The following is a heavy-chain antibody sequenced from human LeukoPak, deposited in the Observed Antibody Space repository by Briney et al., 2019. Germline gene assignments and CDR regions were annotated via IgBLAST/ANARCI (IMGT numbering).Heavy chain of an antibody. J-gene: IGHJ6*02. CDR1: GFTFSIYA. CDR2: ISDSGGSA. D-gene: IGHD6-19*01. Sequence: GGSLRLSCAASGFTFSIYAMTWVRQAPGKGLEWVSTISDSGGSAYYADSVKGRFTISRDNSKNTLYLQMNSLRAEDTAVYYCARDSVAEYYYYGMDVWGQGTTVTVSS. CDR3: ARDSVAEYYYYGMDV. V-gene: IGHV3-23*01.